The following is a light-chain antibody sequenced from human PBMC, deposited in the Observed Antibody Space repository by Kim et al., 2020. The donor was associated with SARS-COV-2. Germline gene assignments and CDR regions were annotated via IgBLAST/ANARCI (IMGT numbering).Light chain of an antibody. J-gene: IGLJ2*01. Sequence: QKVTSSCSGSSSNIGNNYVSWYQQHPGTAPKLLIYDNNKRPSGIPDRFSGSKSGTSATLGITGLQTGDEADYYCGTWDSSLSAVVFGGGTQLTVL. CDR1: SSNIGNNY. CDR2: DNN. V-gene: IGLV1-51*01. CDR3: GTWDSSLSAVV.